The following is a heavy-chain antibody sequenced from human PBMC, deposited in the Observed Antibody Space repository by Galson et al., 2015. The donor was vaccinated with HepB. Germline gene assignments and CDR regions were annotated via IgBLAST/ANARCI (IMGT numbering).Heavy chain of an antibody. J-gene: IGHJ4*02. CDR2: ISSSSSYI. D-gene: IGHD3-22*01. V-gene: IGHV3-21*01. CDR3: ARVTPAPRLYDSSGYYHDGFDY. Sequence: SLRLSCAASGFTFSSYSMNWVRQAPGKGLEWVSSISSSSSYIYYADSVKGRFTISRDNAKNSLYLQMNSLRAEDTAVYYCARVTPAPRLYDSSGYYHDGFDYWGQGTLVTVSS. CDR1: GFTFSSYS.